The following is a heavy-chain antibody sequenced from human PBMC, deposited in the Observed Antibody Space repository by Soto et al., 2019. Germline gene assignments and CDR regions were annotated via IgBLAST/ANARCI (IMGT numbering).Heavy chain of an antibody. V-gene: IGHV3-30*18. CDR3: AKELRETGGYYFDC. CDR1: GFSFSKYG. J-gene: IGHJ4*02. D-gene: IGHD3-16*01. CDR2: MSDDGSKK. Sequence: QVQLVESGGGVVQPGRSLRLSCAASGFSFSKYGMHWVRQAPGKGLEWVAEMSDDGSKKYYGDSVKGRFTISRDNSKNTLYLLMDSLRPEDTARYYCAKELRETGGYYFDCWGQGTLVTVSS.